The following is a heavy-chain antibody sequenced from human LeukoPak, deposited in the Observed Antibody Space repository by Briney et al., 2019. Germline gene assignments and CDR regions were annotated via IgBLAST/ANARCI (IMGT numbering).Heavy chain of an antibody. D-gene: IGHD2-2*01. Sequence: GRSLRLSCAASGFTFSSYGMHWVRQAPGKGLEWVAVIWYDGSNKYYADSVKGRFTISRDNSKNTLYLQMNSLRAEDTAVYYCAKDRGSCSSTSCYYIDYWGQGTLVTVSS. CDR3: AKDRGSCSSTSCYYIDY. CDR2: IWYDGSNK. J-gene: IGHJ4*02. CDR1: GFTFSSYG. V-gene: IGHV3-33*06.